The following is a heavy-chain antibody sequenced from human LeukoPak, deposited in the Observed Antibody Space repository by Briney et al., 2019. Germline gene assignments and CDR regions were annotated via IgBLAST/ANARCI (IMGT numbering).Heavy chain of an antibody. CDR3: ARDSYYYDSSGYYTFDY. D-gene: IGHD3-22*01. J-gene: IGHJ4*02. CDR2: ISAYNGNT. V-gene: IGHV1-18*01. CDR1: GYTFTSYG. Sequence: ASVKVSCKASGYTFTSYGMSWVRQAPGQGLEWMGWISAYNGNTNYAQKLQGRVTMTTDTSTSTAYMELRNLRSDDTAVYYCARDSYYYDSSGYYTFDYWGQGTLVTVSS.